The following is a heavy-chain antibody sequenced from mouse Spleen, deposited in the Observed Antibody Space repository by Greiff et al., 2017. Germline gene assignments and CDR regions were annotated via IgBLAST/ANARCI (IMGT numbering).Heavy chain of an antibody. J-gene: IGHJ3*01. CDR2: ISNLAYSI. CDR1: GFTFSDYG. CDR3: ARQGGNFWFAY. D-gene: IGHD2-1*01. V-gene: IGHV5-15*01. Sequence: EVKLVESGGGLVKPGGSLKLSCAASGFTFSDYGMAWVRQAPGKGPEWVAFISNLAYSIYYADTVTGRFTISRENAKNTLYLEMSSLRSEDTAMYYCARQGGNFWFAYWGQGTLVTVSA.